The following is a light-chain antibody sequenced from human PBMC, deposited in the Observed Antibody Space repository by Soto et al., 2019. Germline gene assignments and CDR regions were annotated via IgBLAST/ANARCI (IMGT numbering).Light chain of an antibody. CDR2: DAS. V-gene: IGKV1-5*01. J-gene: IGKJ1*01. Sequence: TQSPSTLSASVGDRVTITCRASQSISSWLAWYQQKPGKAPKLLIYDASSLESGVPSRFSGSGSGTEFTLTISSLQPDDFATYYCQQYTSYSRTFGQGTGWIS. CDR1: QSISSW. CDR3: QQYTSYSRT.